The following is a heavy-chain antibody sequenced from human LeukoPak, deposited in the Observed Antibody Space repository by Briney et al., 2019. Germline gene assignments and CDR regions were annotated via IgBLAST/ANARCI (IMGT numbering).Heavy chain of an antibody. D-gene: IGHD6-13*01. CDR1: GDSVSSNSAA. CDR2: TYYRSKWYN. Sequence: SQTLSLTCAISGDSVSSNSAAWSWIRQSPSRGLEWLGRTYYRSKWYNDYAVSVRSRITINPDTSKNQLSLQLNSMTPEDTAVYYCARGGLAAAGTDAFDFWGQGTMVTVPS. CDR3: ARGGLAAAGTDAFDF. V-gene: IGHV6-1*01. J-gene: IGHJ3*01.